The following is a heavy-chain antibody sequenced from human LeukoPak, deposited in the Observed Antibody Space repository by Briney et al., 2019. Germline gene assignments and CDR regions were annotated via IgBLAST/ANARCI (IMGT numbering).Heavy chain of an antibody. Sequence: PGGSLRLSCAASGFTVSSNYMSWVRQAPGKGLERVSVIYSGGSTYYADSVKGRFTISRDNSKNTLYLQMNSLRAEDTAVYYCARERGSPFYSDYWGQGTLVTVSS. J-gene: IGHJ4*02. CDR2: IYSGGST. CDR3: ARERGSPFYSDY. CDR1: GFTVSSNY. D-gene: IGHD1-26*01. V-gene: IGHV3-66*01.